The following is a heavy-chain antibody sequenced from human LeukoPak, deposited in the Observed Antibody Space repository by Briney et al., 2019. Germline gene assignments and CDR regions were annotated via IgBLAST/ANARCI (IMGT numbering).Heavy chain of an antibody. D-gene: IGHD2-21*01. J-gene: IGHJ4*02. Sequence: GGSLRLSCAASGFTFSNYWMWWVRQAPGKGLEWVANIKQDGGAKYYVDSVKGRFTIPRDNAKNSLYLQMNSLRAEDTAVYYCAREGLVKSADYWGQGTLVTVSS. CDR1: GFTFSNYW. CDR3: AREGLVKSADY. V-gene: IGHV3-7*01. CDR2: IKQDGGAK.